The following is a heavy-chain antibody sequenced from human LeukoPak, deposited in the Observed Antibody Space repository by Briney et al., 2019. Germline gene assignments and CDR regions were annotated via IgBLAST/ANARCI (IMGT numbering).Heavy chain of an antibody. V-gene: IGHV4-39*01. J-gene: IGHJ4*02. CDR2: IYYSGTT. CDR3: ARRGVILTDYAFDY. CDR1: GGSINSNSHH. Sequence: SETLSLTCSVSGGSINSNSHHWDWIRQAPGKGLEWIGNIYYSGTTSYNPSLKSRVTISVDTSKNQFSLRLSSVTAADTAVYYCARRGVILTDYAFDYWGQGTLVTVSS. D-gene: IGHD3-9*01.